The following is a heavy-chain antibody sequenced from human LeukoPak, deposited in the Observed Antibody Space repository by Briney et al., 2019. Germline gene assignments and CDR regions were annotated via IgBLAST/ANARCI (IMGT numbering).Heavy chain of an antibody. V-gene: IGHV3-30*02. Sequence: GWSLRLSCAASGFTFSSYGMHWVRQAPGKGLEWVAFIRYDGSNKYYGDSVKGRFTISRDNSKNTLYLQMNSLRAEDTAVYYCAKPVLDGYRAYDLGYWGQGTLVTVSS. J-gene: IGHJ4*02. D-gene: IGHD5-12*01. CDR1: GFTFSSYG. CDR2: IRYDGSNK. CDR3: AKPVLDGYRAYDLGY.